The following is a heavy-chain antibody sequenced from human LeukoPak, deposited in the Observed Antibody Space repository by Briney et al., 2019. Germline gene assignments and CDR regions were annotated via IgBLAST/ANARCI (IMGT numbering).Heavy chain of an antibody. D-gene: IGHD4-17*01. J-gene: IGHJ5*02. V-gene: IGHV1-2*02. Sequence: ASVKVSCKASGYTFTGYYMHWVRQAPGQGLEWMGWINLNSGGTNYAQKFQGRVTMTRDTSISTAYMELSRLRSDDTAVYYCARVRSYGDLAFDPWGQGTLVTVSS. CDR1: GYTFTGYY. CDR3: ARVRSYGDLAFDP. CDR2: INLNSGGT.